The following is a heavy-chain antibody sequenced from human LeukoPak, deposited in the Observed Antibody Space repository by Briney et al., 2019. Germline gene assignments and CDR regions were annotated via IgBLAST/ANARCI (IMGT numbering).Heavy chain of an antibody. CDR1: GYTFTSYG. D-gene: IGHD3-9*01. Sequence: ASVKVSCKASGYTFTSYGFSWVRQAPGHGLEWMGWISTYNGNTNYAQKLQGRVTMTTDTSTSTAYMELRSLRSDDTAVYYCARVAGLRYFDWVDYWGQGTLVTVPS. CDR2: ISTYNGNT. CDR3: ARVAGLRYFDWVDY. J-gene: IGHJ4*02. V-gene: IGHV1-18*04.